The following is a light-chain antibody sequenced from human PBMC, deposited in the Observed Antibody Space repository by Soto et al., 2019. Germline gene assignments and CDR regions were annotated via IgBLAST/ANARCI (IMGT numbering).Light chain of an antibody. Sequence: QSALTQPASVSGSPGQSITISCTGTNTDVGGYNYVSWYQHHPDKAPKLMIYDVTNRPSGVSTRFSGSKSGNTASLTISELQAEDEADYYCSSYTSTSTLVVFGGGTKLTVL. J-gene: IGLJ2*01. CDR1: NTDVGGYNY. CDR2: DVT. V-gene: IGLV2-14*03. CDR3: SSYTSTSTLVV.